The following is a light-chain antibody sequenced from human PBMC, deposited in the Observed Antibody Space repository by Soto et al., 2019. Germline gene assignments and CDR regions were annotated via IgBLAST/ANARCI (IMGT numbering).Light chain of an antibody. J-gene: IGLJ1*01. Sequence: QAVVTQSPSASGTPGQRVTISCSGSSSNIGSYTVNWYQQLPGTAPKLLIYFNDQRPSGVPDRFSGSKSGTSASLAISGLQSEDEADYYCAAWDDSLNASVFGPGTKVTVL. CDR2: FND. CDR3: AAWDDSLNASV. V-gene: IGLV1-44*01. CDR1: SSNIGSYT.